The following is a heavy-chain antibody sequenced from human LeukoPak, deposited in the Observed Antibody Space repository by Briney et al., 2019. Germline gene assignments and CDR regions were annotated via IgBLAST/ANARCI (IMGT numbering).Heavy chain of an antibody. V-gene: IGHV3-23*01. CDR3: ANHSDTAMVYAY. CDR1: GFTFSSYA. D-gene: IGHD5-18*01. CDR2: ISGSGSST. Sequence: PGGSLRLSCAAPGFTFSSYAMSWVRQAPGKGLEWVSGISGSGSSTYYADSVKGRFTISRDNSKNTLNLQMNSLRAEDTAVYYCANHSDTAMVYAYWGQGTLVTVSS. J-gene: IGHJ4*02.